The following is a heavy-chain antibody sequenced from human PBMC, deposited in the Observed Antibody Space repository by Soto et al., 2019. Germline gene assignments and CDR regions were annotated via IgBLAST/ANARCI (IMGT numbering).Heavy chain of an antibody. V-gene: IGHV1-18*01. CDR1: GYTFTSYG. CDR3: ARSEDGYNYSAAFDI. Sequence: ASVKVSCKASGYTFTSYGISWVRQAPGQGLEWMGWISAYNGNTNYAQKLQGRVTMTTDTSTSTAYMELRSLRSDDTAVYYCARSEDGYNYSAAFDIWGQGTMVTVSS. D-gene: IGHD5-12*01. J-gene: IGHJ3*02. CDR2: ISAYNGNT.